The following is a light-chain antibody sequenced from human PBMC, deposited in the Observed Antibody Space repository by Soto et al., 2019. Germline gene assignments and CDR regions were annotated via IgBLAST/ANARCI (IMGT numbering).Light chain of an antibody. V-gene: IGKV2-30*01. CDR1: QSLVYSDGNTY. CDR3: MQGTHWPDLRT. Sequence: DVVMTQSPLSLPVTLGQPASISCRSSQSLVYSDGNTYLNWFQQRPGQSPRRLIYKVSNRDSGVPDRFGGSGSGTDFTLKISRVEAEDVGVYYCMQGTHWPDLRTFGQGNKVDIK. J-gene: IGKJ1*01. CDR2: KVS.